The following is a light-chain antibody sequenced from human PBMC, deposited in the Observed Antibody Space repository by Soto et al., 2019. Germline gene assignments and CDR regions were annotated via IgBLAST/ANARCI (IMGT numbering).Light chain of an antibody. Sequence: EIVLTPSPATLSLSPVERATLSCRASQSVGSYLAWFQQKPGQAPRLLIYDATNRATGIPDRFSGSGSGTDFTLTISRLEPEDFAVYYCQQYGSSPFTFGPGTKVDI. CDR1: QSVGSY. J-gene: IGKJ3*01. V-gene: IGKV3-20*01. CDR3: QQYGSSPFT. CDR2: DAT.